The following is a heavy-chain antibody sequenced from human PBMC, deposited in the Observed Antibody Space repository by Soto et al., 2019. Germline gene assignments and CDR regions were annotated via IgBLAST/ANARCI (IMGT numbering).Heavy chain of an antibody. V-gene: IGHV3-7*03. CDR1: GFTFSSHW. Sequence: GGSLRLACAASGFTFSSHWMSCVRQAPGKGLEGMANLKQDGSEKYDVDSVKGRFPISRDNAKNSLYLQMNSLRAEDTAVYYCAGSRRYSYGLDYWGQGTLVTVSS. J-gene: IGHJ4*02. CDR2: LKQDGSEK. CDR3: AGSRRYSYGLDY. D-gene: IGHD5-18*01.